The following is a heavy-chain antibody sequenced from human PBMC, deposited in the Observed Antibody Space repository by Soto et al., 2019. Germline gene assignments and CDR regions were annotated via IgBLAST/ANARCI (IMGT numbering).Heavy chain of an antibody. CDR1: GFTFTSYD. J-gene: IGHJ4*02. D-gene: IGHD1-1*01. CDR3: ARRAETNGWNGFGADKYYFDF. V-gene: IGHV1-8*01. CDR2: INPNTGNS. Sequence: ASVKVSCKASGFTFTSYDIYWVRQATGQGLERRGWINPNTGNSGYAQKFQGRVTMTSDTSISTAHMELSSLRSEDTAVYYCARRAETNGWNGFGADKYYFDFWGQGTLVTVSS.